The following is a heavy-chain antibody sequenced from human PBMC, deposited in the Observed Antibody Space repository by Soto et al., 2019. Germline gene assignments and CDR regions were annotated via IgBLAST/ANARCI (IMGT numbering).Heavy chain of an antibody. CDR2: ISAYNGNT. V-gene: IGHV1-18*01. D-gene: IGHD2-15*01. CDR3: AVNGLGYCSGDSCQFDY. CDR1: GYTFTSYG. J-gene: IGHJ4*02. Sequence: ASVKVSCKASGYTFTSYGISWVRQAPGQGLEWMGWISAYNGNTNYAQKLQGRVTMTTDTSTSTAYMELRSLRSDDTAVYYCAVNGLGYCSGDSCQFDYWGQGTLVTVSS.